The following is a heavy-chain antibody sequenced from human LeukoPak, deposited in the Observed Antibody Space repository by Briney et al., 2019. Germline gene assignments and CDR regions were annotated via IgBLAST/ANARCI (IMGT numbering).Heavy chain of an antibody. J-gene: IGHJ4*02. CDR2: IYYSGST. D-gene: IGHD3-22*01. CDR3: ALEGEGGGYYYYFDY. CDR1: GGSISSSSYY. Sequence: SETLSLTCTVSGGSISSSSYYWGWIRQPPGKGLEWIGSIYYSGSTYYNPSLKSRVTISVDTSKNQFSLKLSSVTAADTAVHYCALEGEGGGYYYYFDYWGQGTLVTVSS. V-gene: IGHV4-39*01.